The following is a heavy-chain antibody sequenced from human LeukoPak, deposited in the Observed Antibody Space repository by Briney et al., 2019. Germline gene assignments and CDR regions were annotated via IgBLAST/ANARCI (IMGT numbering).Heavy chain of an antibody. CDR1: GYTLTELS. D-gene: IGHD6-19*01. CDR3: ATDCIAVAGTFPFDY. J-gene: IGHJ4*02. V-gene: IGHV1-24*01. Sequence: ASVKVSCKVSGYTLTELSMHWVRQAPGKGLEWMGGFDPEDGETIYAQKFQGRVTMTEDTSTDTAYMELSSLRSEDTAVYYCATDCIAVAGTFPFDYWGQGTLVTVSS. CDR2: FDPEDGET.